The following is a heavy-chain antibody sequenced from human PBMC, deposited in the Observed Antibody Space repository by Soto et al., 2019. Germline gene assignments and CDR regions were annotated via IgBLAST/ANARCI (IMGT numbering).Heavy chain of an antibody. CDR3: AIESGYYTYGMDV. CDR2: ISSSSSYI. J-gene: IGHJ6*02. CDR1: GFTFSSYS. D-gene: IGHD3-3*01. Sequence: EVQLVESGGGLVKPGGSLRLSCAASGFTFSSYSMNWVRQAPGKGLEWVSSISSSSSYIYYADSVKGRFTISRDNAKNSLYLQMNSLRAEDTAVYYGAIESGYYTYGMDVWGQGTTVTVSS. V-gene: IGHV3-21*01.